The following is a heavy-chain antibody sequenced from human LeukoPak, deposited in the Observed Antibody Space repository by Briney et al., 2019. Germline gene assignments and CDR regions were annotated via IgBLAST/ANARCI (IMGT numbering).Heavy chain of an antibody. CDR3: ARGFVVSEDAFDI. CDR1: GFTFSDYY. V-gene: IGHV3-11*04. D-gene: IGHD2-21*01. J-gene: IGHJ3*02. CDR2: ISSSGSTI. Sequence: GGSLRLSCAASGFTFSDYYMSWIRQAPGKGLEWVSYISSSGSTIYYADSVKGRSTIFRDNAKNSLYLQMNSLRAEDRAVYYCARGFVVSEDAFDIWGQGTMVTVSS.